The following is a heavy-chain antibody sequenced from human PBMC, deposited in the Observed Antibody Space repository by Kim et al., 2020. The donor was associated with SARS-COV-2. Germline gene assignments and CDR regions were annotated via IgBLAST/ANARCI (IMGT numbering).Heavy chain of an antibody. V-gene: IGHV1-69*04. J-gene: IGHJ4*02. D-gene: IGHD2-15*01. CDR3: ARVRDRGVAAHYYFDY. Sequence: FQGRVTITADKATSTAYMELSSLRAEDTAVYYCARVRDRGVAAHYYFDYWGQGTLVTVSS.